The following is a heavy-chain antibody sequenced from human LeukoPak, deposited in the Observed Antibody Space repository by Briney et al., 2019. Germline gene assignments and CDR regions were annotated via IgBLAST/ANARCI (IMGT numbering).Heavy chain of an antibody. J-gene: IGHJ6*03. CDR1: GFTFNDYY. Sequence: GGSLRLSCAASGFTFNDYYMSWIRQAPGKGLEWVSYIGSSGSPIYYADSVKGRFTISRDNGKNSLYLQMNSLRAEDTAVYYCARDQKELSGTYYHYMDVWGKGTTVIVS. CDR3: ARDQKELSGTYYHYMDV. V-gene: IGHV3-11*01. CDR2: IGSSGSPI. D-gene: IGHD1-7*01.